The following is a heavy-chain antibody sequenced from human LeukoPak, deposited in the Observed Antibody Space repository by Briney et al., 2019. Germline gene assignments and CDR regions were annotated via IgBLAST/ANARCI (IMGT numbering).Heavy chain of an antibody. D-gene: IGHD3-22*01. V-gene: IGHV3-48*03. J-gene: IGHJ6*03. Sequence: GGSLRLSCAASGFTFSSYEMNWVRQAPGKGLEWVSYISSSGSTIYYADSVKGRFTISRDNAKNSLYLQMNSLRAEDTAVYYCARVQVVVNYYYYYYMDVWGKGTTVTISS. CDR2: ISSSGSTI. CDR3: ARVQVVVNYYYYYYMDV. CDR1: GFTFSSYE.